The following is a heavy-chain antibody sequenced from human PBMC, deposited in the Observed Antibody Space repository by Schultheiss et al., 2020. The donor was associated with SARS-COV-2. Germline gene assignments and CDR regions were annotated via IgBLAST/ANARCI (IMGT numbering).Heavy chain of an antibody. J-gene: IGHJ3*02. V-gene: IGHV3-30*05. Sequence: GGSLRLSCAASGFTFSSYGMHWVRQAPGKGLEWVAVISYDGSNKYYADSVKGRFTISRDNSKNTLYLQMNSLRAEDTAVYYCARGRVGATLPDAFDIWGQGTMVTVSS. CDR2: ISYDGSNK. D-gene: IGHD1-26*01. CDR3: ARGRVGATLPDAFDI. CDR1: GFTFSSYG.